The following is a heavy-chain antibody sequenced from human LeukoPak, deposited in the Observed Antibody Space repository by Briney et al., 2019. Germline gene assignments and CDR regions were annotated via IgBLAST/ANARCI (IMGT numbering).Heavy chain of an antibody. J-gene: IGHJ6*02. D-gene: IGHD2-2*01. V-gene: IGHV4-4*02. Sequence: SETLSLTCAVSGGSISSSNWWSWVRQPPGKGLEWIGEIHHSGSTNYNPSLKSRVTISVDKSKNQFSLKLSSVTAADTAVYYCARDKCSSTSCYAYYYYGMDVWGQGTTVTVSS. CDR1: GGSISSSNW. CDR2: IHHSGST. CDR3: ARDKCSSTSCYAYYYYGMDV.